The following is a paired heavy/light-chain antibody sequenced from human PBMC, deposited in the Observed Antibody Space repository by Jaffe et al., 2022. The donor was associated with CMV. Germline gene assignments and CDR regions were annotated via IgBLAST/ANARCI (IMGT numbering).Light chain of an antibody. CDR3: NSRDSSGDGV. J-gene: IGLJ1*01. CDR1: SLRSYS. Sequence: SSELTQDPAVSVALGQTVRITCQGDSLRSYSANWFQQKPRQAPILVIYDKNNRPSGIPDRFSGSGSGNTASLTITGAQAEDEADYYCNSRDSSGDGVFGTGTTVTVL. V-gene: IGLV3-19*01. CDR2: DKN.
Heavy chain of an antibody. CDR2: ISGSGGST. CDR3: AKDKLGYCSAARCYHLDY. Sequence: EVQLAESGGGLVQPGGSLRLSCAASGFTFSSYAMSWVRQAPGKGLEWVSAISGSGGSTYYADSVKGRFTISRDSSKNTLYLQMNSLRAEDTGVYYCAKDKLGYCSAARCYHLDYWGQGTLVTVSS. CDR1: GFTFSSYA. V-gene: IGHV3-23*04. D-gene: IGHD2-2*01. J-gene: IGHJ4*02.